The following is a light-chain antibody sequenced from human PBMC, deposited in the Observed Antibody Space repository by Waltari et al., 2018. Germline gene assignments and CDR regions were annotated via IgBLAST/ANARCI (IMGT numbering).Light chain of an antibody. CDR2: AVS. J-gene: IGLJ3*02. CDR3: CAYAGSYFMV. CDR1: SSDVGGHDY. V-gene: IGLV2-11*01. Sequence: QSALTQPRSVSGSPGQSVTISCTGTSSDVGGHDYVSWYQQYPGKGPKLMFYAVSKRPSGVPYRFSASKSGNTASLTISGLQPEDEADYYCCAYAGSYFMVFGGGTRLTVL.